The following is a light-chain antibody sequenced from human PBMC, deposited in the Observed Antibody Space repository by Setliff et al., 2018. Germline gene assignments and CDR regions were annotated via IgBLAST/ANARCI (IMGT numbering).Light chain of an antibody. Sequence: QSVLAQPASVSGSPGQSIAVSCTGSGSDVGAYKFVSWYQQRPGKAPRLMIYDVSNRPSGVSDRFSGSKSGNTASLTISGLQAEDEADYYCCSYTTSSTWVFGGGTKVTVL. CDR1: GSDVGAYKF. J-gene: IGLJ3*02. CDR2: DVS. CDR3: CSYTTSSTWV. V-gene: IGLV2-14*01.